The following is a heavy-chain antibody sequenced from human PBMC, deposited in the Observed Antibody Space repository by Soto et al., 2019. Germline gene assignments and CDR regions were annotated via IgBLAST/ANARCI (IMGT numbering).Heavy chain of an antibody. CDR2: IYWDDDK. CDR1: GFSLSTSGVG. CDR3: AHRILAVIWLAARQVFAGENEAFDI. Sequence: SGPTLVNPTQTLTLTCTFSGFSLSTSGVGVGWIRQPPGKALEWLALIYWDDDKRYSPSLKSRLTITRDTSKNQVVLTMTNLDPVDTATFYCAHRILAVIWLAARQVFAGENEAFDIWGKGKMVTVPS. V-gene: IGHV2-5*02. J-gene: IGHJ3*02. D-gene: IGHD2-21*01.